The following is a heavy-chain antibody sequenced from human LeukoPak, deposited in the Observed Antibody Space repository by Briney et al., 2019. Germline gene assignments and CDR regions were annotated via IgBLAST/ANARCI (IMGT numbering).Heavy chain of an antibody. Sequence: ASVKVSCKASGYTFTGYYMHWVRQAPGQALEWMGWINPNSGGTNYAQKFQGRVTMTRDTSISTAYMELSRLRSDDTAVYYRARSFQWLAGYAFDIWGQGTMVTVSS. J-gene: IGHJ3*02. V-gene: IGHV1-2*02. CDR2: INPNSGGT. D-gene: IGHD6-19*01. CDR3: ARSFQWLAGYAFDI. CDR1: GYTFTGYY.